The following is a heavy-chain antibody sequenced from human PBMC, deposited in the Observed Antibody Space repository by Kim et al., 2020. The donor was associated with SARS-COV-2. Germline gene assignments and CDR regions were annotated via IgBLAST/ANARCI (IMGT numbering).Heavy chain of an antibody. D-gene: IGHD6-19*01. CDR1: GFTFSSYS. CDR2: ISSSSSYI. CDR3: ARDLTEQGVRWDAVAGTGWFDP. V-gene: IGHV3-21*01. Sequence: GGSLRLSCAASGFTFSSYSMNWVRQAPGKGLEWVSSISSSSSYIYYADSVKGRFTISRDNAKNSLYLQMNSLRAEDTAVYYCARDLTEQGVRWDAVAGTGWFDPWGQGTLVTVSS. J-gene: IGHJ5*02.